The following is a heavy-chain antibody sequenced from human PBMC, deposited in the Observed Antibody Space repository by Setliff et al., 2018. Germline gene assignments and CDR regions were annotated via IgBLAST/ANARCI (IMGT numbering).Heavy chain of an antibody. CDR1: GGSVSPYF. J-gene: IGHJ4*02. CDR2: ISHSGST. Sequence: SETLSLTCTVSGGSVSPYFWSWIRQPPGKGLEWIGEISHSGSTNYNPSLKSRVTMSVDTSKNQFSLNLNSVTAADTAVYYFRLAHCSNNCEEALDYWSQGTLVTVSS. CDR3: RLAHCSNNCEEALDY. D-gene: IGHD2-2*01. V-gene: IGHV4-34*01.